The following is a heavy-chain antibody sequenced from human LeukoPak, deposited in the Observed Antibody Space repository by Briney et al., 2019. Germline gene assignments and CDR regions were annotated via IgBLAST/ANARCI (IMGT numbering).Heavy chain of an antibody. CDR1: GFTFSSYS. Sequence: GGSLRLSCAASGFTFSSYSMNWVRQAPGKGLEWVSSISSGGNYIYYADSVKGRFTISRDNAKNSLYLHMNSLRAEDTAVYYCARDSSGSYYFDYWGQGTLVTVSS. CDR2: ISSGGNYI. V-gene: IGHV3-21*01. CDR3: ARDSSGSYYFDY. D-gene: IGHD1-26*01. J-gene: IGHJ4*02.